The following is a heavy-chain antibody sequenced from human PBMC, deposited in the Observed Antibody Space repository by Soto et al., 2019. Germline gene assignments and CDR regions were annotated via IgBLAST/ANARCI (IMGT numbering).Heavy chain of an antibody. D-gene: IGHD2-2*01. CDR1: GGTFSSYT. CDR2: IIPILGIA. Sequence: SVKVSCKASGGTFSSYTISWVRQAPGQGLEWMGRIIPILGIANYAQKFQGRVTITTDKSTSTAYMDLSSLRSDDTAVYYCERDEGITTFVVYSMYYSGMDAWGQGTTVTVSS. CDR3: ERDEGITTFVVYSMYYSGMDA. J-gene: IGHJ6*02. V-gene: IGHV1-69*04.